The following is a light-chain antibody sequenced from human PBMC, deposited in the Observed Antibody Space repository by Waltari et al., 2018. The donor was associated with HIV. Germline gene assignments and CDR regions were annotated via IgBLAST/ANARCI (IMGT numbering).Light chain of an antibody. V-gene: IGLV1-40*01. CDR3: QSYDSNLSGLV. CDR2: CNN. Sequence: HSVLTQPPSVSGAPGQKVTISCTGSRSNIGASYDVHWYQQVPGTAPRLLIQCNNYRPSGVPDRFSASRSGTSASLAITGLQADDEADYYCQSYDSNLSGLVFGGGTKLTVL. J-gene: IGLJ2*01. CDR1: RSNIGASYD.